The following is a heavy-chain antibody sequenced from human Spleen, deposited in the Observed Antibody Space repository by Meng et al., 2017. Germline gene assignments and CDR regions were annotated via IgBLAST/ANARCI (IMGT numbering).Heavy chain of an antibody. V-gene: IGHV4-34*01. CDR3: ARGLRLLEWLFSWFDP. Sequence: QVHLQQWGPGLLKHSETLSPTYPVHGGSFNDYYWSWIRQSPVQGLEWIGEINYSGSTNYNPSLKSRVTISVDTSKNQVSLKLSSVTAADTAVYYCARGLRLLEWLFSWFDPWGQGTLVTVSS. J-gene: IGHJ5*02. CDR2: INYSGST. CDR1: GGSFNDYY. D-gene: IGHD3-3*01.